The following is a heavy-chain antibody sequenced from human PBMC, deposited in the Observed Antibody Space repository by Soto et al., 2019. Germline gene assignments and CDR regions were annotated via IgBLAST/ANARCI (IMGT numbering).Heavy chain of an antibody. D-gene: IGHD6-13*01. V-gene: IGHV4-34*01. CDR3: ARGRQQLVLGYYYSYGMDV. CDR1: GGSFSGYY. J-gene: IGHJ6*02. Sequence: PSETLSLTCAVSGGSFSGYYWSWIRQPPGKGLEWSGEINHSGSTHYNPSLKSRVTISVDTSKSQFSLKLSSVTAADTAVYYCARGRQQLVLGYYYSYGMDVWGQGTTVTVSS. CDR2: INHSGST.